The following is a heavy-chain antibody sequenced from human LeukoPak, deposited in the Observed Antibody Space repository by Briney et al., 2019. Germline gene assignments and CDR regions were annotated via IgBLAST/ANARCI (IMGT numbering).Heavy chain of an antibody. Sequence: GRSLRLSCAASGFTFSTYAMHWVRQAPGKGLEWVAVISSDGDNKYYADSVKGRFTISRDNSKNALFLQMNSLRADDTAVYYCARDHFRVVVMTVHYYYYGMDVWGQGTTVTVSS. D-gene: IGHD2-8*01. CDR2: ISSDGDNK. J-gene: IGHJ6*02. V-gene: IGHV3-30*19. CDR1: GFTFSTYA. CDR3: ARDHFRVVVMTVHYYYYGMDV.